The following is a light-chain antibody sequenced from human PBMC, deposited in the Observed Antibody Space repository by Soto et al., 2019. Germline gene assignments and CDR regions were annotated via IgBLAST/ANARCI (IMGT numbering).Light chain of an antibody. Sequence: EIVITQSPATLSVSPGERASLSCRASQSVSSNLAWYQQKPGQAPRLLIYAASSRATGIPDRFSGGGSGTDFTLTISRLEPEDFAVYYCQQCGSSPWTFGQGTNVDIK. CDR2: AAS. V-gene: IGKV3-20*01. CDR3: QQCGSSPWT. J-gene: IGKJ1*01. CDR1: QSVSSN.